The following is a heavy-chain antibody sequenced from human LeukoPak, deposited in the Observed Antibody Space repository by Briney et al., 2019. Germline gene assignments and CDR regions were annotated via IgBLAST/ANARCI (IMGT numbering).Heavy chain of an antibody. CDR2: IYPGDSDT. CDR3: ARRQVVVSATREDWFDL. CDR1: GYIFTSNW. J-gene: IGHJ5*02. V-gene: IGHV5-51*01. D-gene: IGHD2-15*01. Sequence: GASLQISCKCSGYIFTSNWIGWGRQLAGKGVEWMGFIYPGDSDTRYSPSLQGQVTISADKSISTAYLQWSSLKASDTAMYYCARRQVVVSATREDWFDLWGQGTLVTVSS.